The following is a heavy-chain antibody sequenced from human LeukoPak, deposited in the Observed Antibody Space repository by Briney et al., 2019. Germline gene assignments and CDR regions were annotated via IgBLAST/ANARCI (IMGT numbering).Heavy chain of an antibody. CDR3: AKDYYDILTGGMDV. Sequence: PGGSLRLSCAASGFTFSSYAMSWVRQAPGKGLEWVSAISGSGGSTYYADSVKGRFTISRDNFKNTLYLQMNSLRAEDTAVYYCAKDYYDILTGGMDVWGKGTTVTVSS. V-gene: IGHV3-23*01. J-gene: IGHJ6*04. D-gene: IGHD3-9*01. CDR1: GFTFSSYA. CDR2: ISGSGGST.